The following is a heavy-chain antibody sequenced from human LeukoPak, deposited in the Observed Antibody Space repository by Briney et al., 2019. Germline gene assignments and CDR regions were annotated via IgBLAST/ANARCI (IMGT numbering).Heavy chain of an antibody. J-gene: IGHJ4*02. V-gene: IGHV3-23*01. Sequence: GGSLRLSCEASGFTFSSYAMSWVRQAPGKGLEWVSAISGSGGSTYYADSVKGRFTISRDNSKNTLSMLMNSLRAEDTAVYFCAKDKGPGKGYFDNWGQGTLVTVSS. CDR3: AKDKGPGKGYFDN. CDR2: ISGSGGST. CDR1: GFTFSSYA. D-gene: IGHD1-1*01.